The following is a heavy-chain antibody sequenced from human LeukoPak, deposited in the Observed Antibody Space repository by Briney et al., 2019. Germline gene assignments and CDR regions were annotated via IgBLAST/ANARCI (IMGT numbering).Heavy chain of an antibody. CDR1: GFTFSIYG. D-gene: IGHD3-22*01. CDR2: ISYDGSNK. V-gene: IGHV3-30*18. Sequence: GGSLRLSCAASGFTFSIYGMHWVRQAPGKGLEWVAVISYDGSNKYYADSVKGRFTISRDNSKNTLYLQMDSLRAEDTAVYYCAKDRGGDDSSGYYLEYYFDYWGQGTLVTVSS. CDR3: AKDRGGDDSSGYYLEYYFDY. J-gene: IGHJ4*02.